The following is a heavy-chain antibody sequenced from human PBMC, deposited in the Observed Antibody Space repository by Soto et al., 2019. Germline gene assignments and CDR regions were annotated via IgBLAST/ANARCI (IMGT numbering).Heavy chain of an antibody. CDR2: INPFDGSR. CDR3: SRVDPGETSPFDH. D-gene: IGHD3-10*01. CDR1: GYIFNSYY. J-gene: IGHJ4*02. V-gene: IGHV1-46*02. Sequence: GASLKVSCKASGYIFNSYYIHWVRQAPGQGLEWMGWINPFDGSRMFAQSFQGRVTMTRDTSTSTVYMEVSSLRSEDTAVYYCSRVDPGETSPFDHWGQGTLVTVSS.